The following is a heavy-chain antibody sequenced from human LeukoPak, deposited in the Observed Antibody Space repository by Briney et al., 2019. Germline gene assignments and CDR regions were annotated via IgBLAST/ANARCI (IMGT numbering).Heavy chain of an antibody. V-gene: IGHV4-59*01. CDR2: IYYSGST. J-gene: IGHJ4*02. CDR3: ARPSYGFYDVDY. CDR1: GGSISSYY. D-gene: IGHD5-18*01. Sequence: SETLSLTCTVSGGSISSYYWSWIRQPPGKGLEWIGYIYYSGSTNYNPSLKSRVTISVDTSKNQFSLKLSSVTAADTAVYYCARPSYGFYDVDYWGQGTLVTVSS.